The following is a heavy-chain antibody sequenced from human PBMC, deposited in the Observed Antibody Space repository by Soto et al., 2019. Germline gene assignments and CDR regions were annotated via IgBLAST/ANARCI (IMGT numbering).Heavy chain of an antibody. V-gene: IGHV3-7*01. D-gene: IGHD1-1*01. CDR3: VRDGSGLWHFHX. CDR1: GFSFKNYW. J-gene: IGHJ4*02. Sequence: EGSLRLSCEASGFSFKNYWMSWIRQAPGKGLEWVYNIKKDGSQSYIVDSVKGRFTMSRDNTGNSLHLQMDSLRAEDTAVYFCVRDGSGLWHFHXWGQGTLVTVSX. CDR2: IKKDGSQS.